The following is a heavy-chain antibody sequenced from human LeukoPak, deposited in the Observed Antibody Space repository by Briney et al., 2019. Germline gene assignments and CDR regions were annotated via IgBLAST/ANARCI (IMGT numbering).Heavy chain of an antibody. J-gene: IGHJ5*02. D-gene: IGHD2-2*01. CDR1: GYTFTGYY. Sequence: GASVKVSCKASGYTFTGYYMHWVRQAPGQGLEWMGWINPNSGGTNYAQKFQGRVTMTRDTSISTAYMELSRLRSDDTAVYYCARVPACSTSCYPRFDPWGQGTLVTVSS. V-gene: IGHV1-2*02. CDR3: ARVPACSTSCYPRFDP. CDR2: INPNSGGT.